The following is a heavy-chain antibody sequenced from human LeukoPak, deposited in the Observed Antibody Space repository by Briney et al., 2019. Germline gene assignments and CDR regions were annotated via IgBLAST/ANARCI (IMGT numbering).Heavy chain of an antibody. CDR2: IYDSGNT. V-gene: IGHV4-59*01. D-gene: IGHD3-22*01. J-gene: IGHJ4*02. CDR3: ARDSSGYYGFFDY. CDR1: GGSISSYY. Sequence: SETLSLTCTGSGGSISSYYWSWIRQPPGKGLEWIGNIYDSGNTKYNPSLKSRVTISVDTSKNQFSLKLTSVTAADTAVYYCARDSSGYYGFFDYWGQGTLVTVPS.